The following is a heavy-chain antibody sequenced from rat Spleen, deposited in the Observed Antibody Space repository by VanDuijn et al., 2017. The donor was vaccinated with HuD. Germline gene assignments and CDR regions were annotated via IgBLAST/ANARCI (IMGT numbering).Heavy chain of an antibody. CDR2: ISYEGSSN. CDR1: GFTFSNYG. J-gene: IGHJ2*01. CDR3: ARSVFDY. Sequence: EVQLVESGGGLVQPGRSLKLSCAASGFTFSNYGMAWVRQAPTKGLEWVASISYEGSSNYYGDSVKGRFTISRDNAKSTLYLQMDSLRSEDTATYYCARSVFDYWGQGVMVTVSS. V-gene: IGHV5-29*01.